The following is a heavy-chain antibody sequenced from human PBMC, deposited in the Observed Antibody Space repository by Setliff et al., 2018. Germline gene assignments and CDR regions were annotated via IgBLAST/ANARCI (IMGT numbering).Heavy chain of an antibody. CDR1: GYTFTSYD. CDR2: MNPNSGNT. Sequence: GASVKVSCKASGYTFTSYDINWVRQATGQGLEWMGWMNPNSGNTGYAQKFQGRVTMTRNTSISTAYMELSSLRSEDTAVYYCARAQSWSGGPYYFDNWGQGTLVTAPQ. D-gene: IGHD3-3*01. V-gene: IGHV1-8*02. J-gene: IGHJ4*02. CDR3: ARAQSWSGGPYYFDN.